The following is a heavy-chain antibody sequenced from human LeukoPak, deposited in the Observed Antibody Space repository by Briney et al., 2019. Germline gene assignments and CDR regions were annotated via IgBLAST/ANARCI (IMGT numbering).Heavy chain of an antibody. CDR1: GFTFSSYG. V-gene: IGHV3-30*18. D-gene: IGHD6-13*01. Sequence: GRSLRLSCAASGFTFSSYGMHWVRQAPGKGLEWVAVISYDGSNKYYADSVKGRFTISRDNAKNSLYLQMNSLRAEDTALYYCGKDMKYSSRWLDYWGQGTLVTVSS. J-gene: IGHJ4*02. CDR2: ISYDGSNK. CDR3: GKDMKYSSRWLDY.